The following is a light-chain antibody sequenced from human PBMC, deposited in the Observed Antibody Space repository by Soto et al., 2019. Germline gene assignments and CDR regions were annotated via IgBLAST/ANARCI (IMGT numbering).Light chain of an antibody. CDR1: QNIRVY. CDR2: ATS. CDR3: QQIFGTRYS. J-gene: IGKJ2*03. V-gene: IGKV1-39*01. Sequence: DIQMTQAPSSLSASVGDRVTITFRASQNIRVYLNWYQQKPGKAPKLLIYATSTLLSGVPSRFSGSGSGTDFTLTITSLQPEDFATYYCQQIFGTRYSFGQGPKLEIK.